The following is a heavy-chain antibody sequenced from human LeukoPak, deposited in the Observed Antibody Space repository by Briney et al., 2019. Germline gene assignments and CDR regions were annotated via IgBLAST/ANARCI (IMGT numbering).Heavy chain of an antibody. D-gene: IGHD1-26*01. J-gene: IGHJ4*02. CDR1: GFTFCSYS. CDR3: ASAPDVGATYYFDY. Sequence: GGSLRLSCAASGFTFCSYSMNWVREAPGKGMEWVSSISSSSSYIYYADSVKGRFTISRDNAKNSPYLQMNSLRAEDTAVYYYASAPDVGATYYFDYWGQGTLVTVSS. CDR2: ISSSSSYI. V-gene: IGHV3-21*01.